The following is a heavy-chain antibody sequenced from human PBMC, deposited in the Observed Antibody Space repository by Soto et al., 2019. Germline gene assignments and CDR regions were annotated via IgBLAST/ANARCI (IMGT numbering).Heavy chain of an antibody. Sequence: EVQLVESGGGLVKPGGSLRLSCAASGFTFSSYSMNWVRQAPGKGLEWVSSITSSSSYIYYADSVKGRFTISRDNAKNSXYLQMNSLRAEDTAVYYCARVSAYGDYARASWFDPWGQGTLVTFSS. CDR2: ITSSSSYI. V-gene: IGHV3-21*01. CDR1: GFTFSSYS. CDR3: ARVSAYGDYARASWFDP. D-gene: IGHD4-17*01. J-gene: IGHJ5*02.